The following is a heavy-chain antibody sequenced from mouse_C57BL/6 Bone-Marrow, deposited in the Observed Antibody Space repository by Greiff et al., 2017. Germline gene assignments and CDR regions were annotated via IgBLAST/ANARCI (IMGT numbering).Heavy chain of an antibody. D-gene: IGHD2-3*01. V-gene: IGHV5-6*01. CDR1: GFTFSSYG. CDR2: ISSGGSYT. J-gene: IGHJ1*03. Sequence: EVQLVESGGDLVKPGGSLKLSCAASGFTFSSYGMSWVRQTPDKRLEWVATISSGGSYTYYPDSVKGRFTISRDNANNTLYLQMISLKSEDTAMYYCARHDGYFWYFDVWGTGTTVTVSS. CDR3: ARHDGYFWYFDV.